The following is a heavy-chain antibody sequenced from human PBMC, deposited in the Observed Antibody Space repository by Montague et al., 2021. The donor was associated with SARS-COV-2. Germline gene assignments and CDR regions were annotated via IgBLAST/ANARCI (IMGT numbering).Heavy chain of an antibody. CDR2: IYWDDDK. CDR1: GFSLSTSGVG. D-gene: IGHD3-10*01. CDR3: AHRRPGSGSYYFDY. J-gene: IGHJ4*02. V-gene: IGHV2-5*02. Sequence: PALVKPTQTLTLTCTSSGFSLSTSGVGVGWIRQPPGKALEWLALIYWDDDKRYSPSLKSRLTITKDTSKNRVVLTMTNMDPVDTATYYCAHRRPGSGSYYFDYWGQGTLVTVSS.